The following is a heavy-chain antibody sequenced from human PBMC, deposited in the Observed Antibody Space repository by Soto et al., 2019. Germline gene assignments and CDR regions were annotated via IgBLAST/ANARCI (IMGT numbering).Heavy chain of an antibody. CDR1: GGSISSGGYY. CDR3: ARIFLRGYSGYDRDYYYGMDV. CDR2: IYYSGST. V-gene: IGHV4-31*03. J-gene: IGHJ6*02. D-gene: IGHD5-12*01. Sequence: PSETLSLTCTASGGSISSGGYYWSWIRQHPGKGLEWIGYIYYSGSTYYNPSLKSRVTISVDTSKNQFSLKLSSVTAADTAVYYCARIFLRGYSGYDRDYYYGMDVWGQGTTVTVSS.